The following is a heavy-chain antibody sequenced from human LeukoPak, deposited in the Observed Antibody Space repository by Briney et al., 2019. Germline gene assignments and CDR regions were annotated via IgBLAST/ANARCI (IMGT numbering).Heavy chain of an antibody. CDR1: GGSFSGYY. CDR2: INHSGST. Sequence: SETLSLTCAVYGGSFSGYYWSWIRQPPGKGLEWIGEINHSGSTNYNPSLKSRVTISVDTSKNQFSLKLSSVTAADTAVYYCARDVGDAFDIWGQGTMVTVSS. J-gene: IGHJ3*02. V-gene: IGHV4-34*01. D-gene: IGHD1-26*01. CDR3: ARDVGDAFDI.